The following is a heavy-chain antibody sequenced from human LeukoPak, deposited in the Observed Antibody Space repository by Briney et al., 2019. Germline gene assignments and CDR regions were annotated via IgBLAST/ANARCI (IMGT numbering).Heavy chain of an antibody. CDR1: GYTFTDYY. CDR3: ARGHHIGSPGHWFDP. V-gene: IGHV1-2*02. D-gene: IGHD5-12*01. Sequence: ASVNVSCMASGYTFTDYYMHWVRQAPGQGLEWMGWINPNSGGTNFTQKFQGRVTMTRDTSISTAYMELNTLRSDDTAVYYCARGHHIGSPGHWFDPWGQGTLVIVSS. J-gene: IGHJ5*02. CDR2: INPNSGGT.